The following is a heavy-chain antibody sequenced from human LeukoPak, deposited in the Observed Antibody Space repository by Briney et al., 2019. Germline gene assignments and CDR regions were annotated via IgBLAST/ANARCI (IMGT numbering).Heavy chain of an antibody. D-gene: IGHD2-2*01. CDR1: GFTFSSYG. V-gene: IGHV3-30*02. CDR2: IRYDGSNK. CDR3: AKEPSRGYYFDY. Sequence: TGGSLRLSCAASGFTFSSYGMHWVRQAPGKGLEWVAFIRYDGSNKYYADSVKGRFTISRDNSKNTPYLQMNSLRAEDTAVYYCAKEPSRGYYFDYWGQGTLVTVSS. J-gene: IGHJ4*02.